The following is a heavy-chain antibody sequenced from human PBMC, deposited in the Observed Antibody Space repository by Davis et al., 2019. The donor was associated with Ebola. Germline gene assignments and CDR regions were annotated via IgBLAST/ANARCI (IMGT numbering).Heavy chain of an antibody. CDR2: IIPIFGTA. D-gene: IGHD5-12*01. Sequence: SVKVSCKASGGTFSSYAISWVRQAPGQGLEWMGGIIPIFGTANYAQKFQGRVTITADESTSTAYMELSSLRSEDTAVYYCARGTAKSIVATITHYYYGMDVGGQGTTVTVSS. V-gene: IGHV1-69*13. CDR3: ARGTAKSIVATITHYYYGMDV. J-gene: IGHJ6*02. CDR1: GGTFSSYA.